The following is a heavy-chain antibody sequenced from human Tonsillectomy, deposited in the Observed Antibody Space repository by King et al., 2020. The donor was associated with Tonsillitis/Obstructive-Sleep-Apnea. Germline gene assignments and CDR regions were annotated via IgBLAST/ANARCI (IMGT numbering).Heavy chain of an antibody. CDR1: GGSISSSSYY. Sequence: QLQESGPGLVKPSETLSLTCTVSGGSISSSSYYWGWIRQHPGKGLEWIGSIYYSGSTYYNPSLKSRVTISVDTSKNQFSLKLSSVTAADTAVYYCARHDGDGYNNYFDYWGQGTLVTVSS. J-gene: IGHJ4*02. CDR3: ARHDGDGYNNYFDY. V-gene: IGHV4-39*01. D-gene: IGHD5-24*01. CDR2: IYYSGST.